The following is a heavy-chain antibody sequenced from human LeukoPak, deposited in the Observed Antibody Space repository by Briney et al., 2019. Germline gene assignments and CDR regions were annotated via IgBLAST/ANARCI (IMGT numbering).Heavy chain of an antibody. V-gene: IGHV3-11*06. CDR1: GFSFSDHY. J-gene: IGHJ4*02. CDR3: ARLDYYGSGSYFDY. D-gene: IGHD3-10*01. CDR2: ISSSRSFT. Sequence: GGSLRLSCAASGFSFSDHYMSWIRQAPGKGLEWVSYISSSRSFTNYADSVKGRFTISRDNARNSLYLQMNSLRAEDTAVYYCARLDYYGSGSYFDYWGQGTLVTVSS.